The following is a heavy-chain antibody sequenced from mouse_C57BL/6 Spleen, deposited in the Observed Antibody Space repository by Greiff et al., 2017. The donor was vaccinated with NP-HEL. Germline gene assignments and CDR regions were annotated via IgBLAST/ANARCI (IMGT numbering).Heavy chain of an antibody. V-gene: IGHV14-2*01. D-gene: IGHD2-1*01. J-gene: IGHJ3*01. CDR3: ARGGNGFAY. CDR1: GFNIKDYY. Sequence: VQLQQSGAELVKPGASVKLSCTASGFNIKDYYMHWVKQRTEQGLEWIGRIDPEDGETKYAPKFQSKATITADTSSNTAYLQLSSLTSEDTAVYYCARGGNGFAYWGQGTLVTVSA. CDR2: IDPEDGET.